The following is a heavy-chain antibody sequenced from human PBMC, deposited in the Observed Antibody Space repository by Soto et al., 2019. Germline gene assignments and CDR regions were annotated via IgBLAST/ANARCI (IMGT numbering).Heavy chain of an antibody. CDR2: ISAYNGNT. CDR1: GYTFTSYG. Sequence: QVQLVQSGAEVKKPGASVKVSCKASGYTFTSYGISWVRQAPGQGLEWMGWISAYNGNTNYAQKLQGRVTMTTDTTTETGYHGVRGLRSDDQAVYFWSRGLGYGYFYYLDYWGQGTLVTVSS. D-gene: IGHD5-12*01. V-gene: IGHV1-18*01. CDR3: SRGLGYGYFYYLDY. J-gene: IGHJ4*02.